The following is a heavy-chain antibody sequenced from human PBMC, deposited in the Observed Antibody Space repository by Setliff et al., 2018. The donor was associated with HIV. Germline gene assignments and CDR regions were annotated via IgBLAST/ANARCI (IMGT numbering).Heavy chain of an antibody. V-gene: IGHV1-46*01. Sequence: ASVKVSCKASGYTFTGYNLHWLRQAPGQGLEWMGVINPGSGATIYAQRFQGRLTMTRDTSTSTVYMELSSLRSEDTAVYYCARDPTGGAARFDYWGQGTLVTVSS. J-gene: IGHJ4*02. D-gene: IGHD6-6*01. CDR3: ARDPTGGAARFDY. CDR1: GYTFTGYN. CDR2: INPGSGAT.